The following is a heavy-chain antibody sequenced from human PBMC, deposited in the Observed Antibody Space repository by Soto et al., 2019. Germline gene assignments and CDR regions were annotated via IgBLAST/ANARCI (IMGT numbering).Heavy chain of an antibody. CDR2: ISVSGGST. CDR3: AKGGYYDFWSGCYFDY. D-gene: IGHD3-3*01. Sequence: GGSLRLSCAASGFTFSSYAMSWVRQAPGKGLEWVSAISVSGGSTYYADSGKGRFTISRDNSKNTLYLQMNSLRAEDTAVYYCAKGGYYDFWSGCYFDYWGQGTLVTVSS. V-gene: IGHV3-23*01. J-gene: IGHJ4*02. CDR1: GFTFSSYA.